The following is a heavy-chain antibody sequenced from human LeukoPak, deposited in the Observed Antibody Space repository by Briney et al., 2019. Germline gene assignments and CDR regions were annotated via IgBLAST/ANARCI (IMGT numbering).Heavy chain of an antibody. J-gene: IGHJ4*02. CDR1: GFNFSSYG. CDR2: IWFDGSNI. CDR3: ARDSLPMAVTGPFDH. D-gene: IGHD6-19*01. V-gene: IGHV3-33*01. Sequence: GGSLRLSCAASGFNFSSYGMHWVRQAPGKGLEWVTSIWFDGSNIHCADSVKGRVIISRDNSKSALYLQMNSLRAEDTAIYYCARDSLPMAVTGPFDHWGQGALVTVSS.